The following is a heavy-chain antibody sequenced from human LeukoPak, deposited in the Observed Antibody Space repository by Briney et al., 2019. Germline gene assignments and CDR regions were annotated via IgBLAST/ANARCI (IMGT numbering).Heavy chain of an antibody. V-gene: IGHV3-21*01. CDR3: ATIVVVPAAVDY. CDR2: ISSSSSYI. CDR1: GFTFSSYA. Sequence: PGGSLRLSCAASGFTFSSYAMSWVRQAPGKGLEWVSSISSSSSYIYYADSVKGRFTISRDNAKNSLYLQMNSLRAEDTAVYYCATIVVVPAAVDYWGQGTLVTVSS. D-gene: IGHD2-2*01. J-gene: IGHJ4*02.